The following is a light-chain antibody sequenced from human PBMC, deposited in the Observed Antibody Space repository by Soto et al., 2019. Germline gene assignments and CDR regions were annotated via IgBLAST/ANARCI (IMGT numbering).Light chain of an antibody. CDR1: QSVSSY. CDR2: DAS. CDR3: QQRSNWPPRIT. Sequence: EIVLTQSPATLSLSRGERATLSCRASQSVSSYLAWYQQKPGQAPRLLIYDASNRATGIPARFSGSGSGTDFTPTISSLEPEEFAVYYCQQRSNWPPRITFGQGTRLEIK. J-gene: IGKJ5*01. V-gene: IGKV3-11*01.